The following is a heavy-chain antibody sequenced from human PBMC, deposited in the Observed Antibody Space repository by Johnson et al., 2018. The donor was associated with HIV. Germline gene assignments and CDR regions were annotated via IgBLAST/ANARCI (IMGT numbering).Heavy chain of an antibody. J-gene: IGHJ3*02. CDR1: GFSFSNYG. V-gene: IGHV3-30*03. CDR2: ISYDGSNK. CDR3: AREYDAFDI. Sequence: QVQLVESGGGVVQPGRSQRLSCAASGFSFSNYGMHWVRQAPGKGLEWVAVISYDGSNKYYADSVKGRFTISRDNSKNTLYLQMNSLRAEDTAVYYCAREYDAFDIWGQGTMVTVSS.